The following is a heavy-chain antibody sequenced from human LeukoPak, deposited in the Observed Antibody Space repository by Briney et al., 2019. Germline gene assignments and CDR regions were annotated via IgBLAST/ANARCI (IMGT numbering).Heavy chain of an antibody. V-gene: IGHV3-7*01. Sequence: GGSLRLSCAASGFTFSSYWMSWVRQAPGKGLEWVANIKQDGSEKYYVDSVKGRFTISRDNAKNSLYLQMNSLRAEDTAVYYCARAGGYSYGFSELDYWGQGTLVTVSS. CDR1: GFTFSSYW. CDR3: ARAGGYSYGFSELDY. D-gene: IGHD5-18*01. CDR2: IKQDGSEK. J-gene: IGHJ4*02.